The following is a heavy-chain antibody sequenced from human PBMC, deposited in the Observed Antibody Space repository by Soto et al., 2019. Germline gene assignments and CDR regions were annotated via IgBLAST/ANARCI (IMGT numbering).Heavy chain of an antibody. Sequence: ETRTLTCTVSGTSISSYYWSWIRQPPGKGLEWIANIHYSGTTNYNPSLASRVTLSVDTSKNQFSLKMTSVTSADRAMYFCARYNSYAIDYWGRGTLVTVSS. D-gene: IGHD2-8*01. J-gene: IGHJ4*01. V-gene: IGHV4-59*01. CDR2: IHYSGTT. CDR1: GTSISSYY. CDR3: ARYNSYAIDY.